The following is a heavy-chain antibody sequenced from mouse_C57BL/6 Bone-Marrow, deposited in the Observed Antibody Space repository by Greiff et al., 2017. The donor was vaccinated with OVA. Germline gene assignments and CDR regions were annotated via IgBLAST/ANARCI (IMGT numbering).Heavy chain of an antibody. J-gene: IGHJ2*01. CDR2: IYPGDGDT. CDR1: GYAFSSYW. Sequence: VQLQQSGAELVKPGASVKISCKASGYAFSSYWMNWVKQRPGKGLEWIGQIYPGDGDTNYNGKFKGKATLTADKSSSTAYMQLSSLTSEDSAVYFCAKKRYGSKRRYVDYWGQGTTLTVSS. D-gene: IGHD1-1*01. CDR3: AKKRYGSKRRYVDY. V-gene: IGHV1-80*01.